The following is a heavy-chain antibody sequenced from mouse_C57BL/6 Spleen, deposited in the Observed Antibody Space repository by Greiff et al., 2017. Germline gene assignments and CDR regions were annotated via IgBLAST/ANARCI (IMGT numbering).Heavy chain of an antibody. CDR3: AKGIYYYYDVALFAY. CDR2: INPNNGGT. D-gene: IGHD2-4*01. Sequence: EVQLQQSGPELVKPGASVKMSCKASGYTFTDYNMHWVKQSNGKSLEWIGYINPNNGGTSYNQKFKGKATLTVNKSSSTAYMELRSLTSEDSAVYYCAKGIYYYYDVALFAYWGQGTLVTVSA. CDR1: GYTFTDYN. V-gene: IGHV1-22*01. J-gene: IGHJ3*01.